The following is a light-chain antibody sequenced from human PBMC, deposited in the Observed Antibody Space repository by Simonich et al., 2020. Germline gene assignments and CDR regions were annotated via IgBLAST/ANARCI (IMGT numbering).Light chain of an antibody. J-gene: IGKJ1*01. V-gene: IGKV3-15*01. CDR2: GAS. CDR1: QSVSSN. Sequence: EIVMTQSPATLSVSPGKRATLSCSASQSVSSNLAWYQQKSGQAPRLLIYGASTRATGIPARFSGSGSGTEFTLTISSMQSEDFAVYYCQQYNNWSWTFGQGTKVEIK. CDR3: QQYNNWSWT.